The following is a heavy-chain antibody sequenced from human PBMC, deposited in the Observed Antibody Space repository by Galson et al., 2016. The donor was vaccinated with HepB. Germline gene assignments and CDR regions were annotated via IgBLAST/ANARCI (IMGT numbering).Heavy chain of an antibody. J-gene: IGHJ1*01. V-gene: IGHV4-59*08. D-gene: IGHD3-16*01. CDR1: GGPISGAY. CDR3: ARSGGSAGMH. Sequence: SETLSLTCSVSGGPISGAYWSWTRQPPGKGLEWIAYMRDSGHTNYNPSLKSRVTISVDTSINQFSLRLSSVTAGDTAVYYCARSGGSAGMHWGQGTLVTVSS. CDR2: MRDSGHT.